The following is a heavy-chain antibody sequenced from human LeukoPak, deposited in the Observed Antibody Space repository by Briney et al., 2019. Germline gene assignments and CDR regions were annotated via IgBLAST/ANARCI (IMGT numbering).Heavy chain of an antibody. J-gene: IGHJ4*02. D-gene: IGHD3-10*01. CDR1: GYTFTSYA. CDR3: ARAQGEDYYGSH. CDR2: ISGYNART. Sequence: ASVKVSCKASGYTFTSYAMNWVRQAPGQGLEWMGWISGYNARTYYAQKFQGRVTMTTDTSTSTAYMQLRSLRSDDTAVYYCARAQGEDYYGSHWGQGTLVSVSS. V-gene: IGHV1-18*01.